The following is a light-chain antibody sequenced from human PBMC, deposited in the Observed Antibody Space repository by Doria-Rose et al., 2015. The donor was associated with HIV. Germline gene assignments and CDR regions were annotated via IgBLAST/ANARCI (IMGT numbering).Light chain of an antibody. CDR1: SLRNYY. J-gene: IGLJ1*01. Sequence: SSELSQEPAVSVALGQTVRITCQGDSLRNYYASWYQQKPEQAPLLVIYGKNNRPSGIPDRFSGASSGNTASLTITGTQAEDEADYYCNSRDSSDNHPVYVFANGTKVSVL. CDR2: GKN. CDR3: NSRDSSDNHPVYV. V-gene: IGLV3-19*01.